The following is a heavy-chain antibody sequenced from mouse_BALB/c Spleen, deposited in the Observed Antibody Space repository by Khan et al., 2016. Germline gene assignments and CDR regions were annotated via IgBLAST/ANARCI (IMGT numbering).Heavy chain of an antibody. D-gene: IGHD2-5*01. V-gene: IGHV1-54*01. CDR1: GYAFTNYL. CDR3: ARYDSNYYAMDY. J-gene: IGHJ4*01. CDR2: IYPGSGGT. Sequence: QVQLQQSGAELVRPGTSVKVSCKASGYAFTNYLIEWVKQRPGQGLEWIGVIYPGSGGTNYNEKFKGKATLTADNSSSTAYMQLSSLTSDDSAVYFCARYDSNYYAMDYWGQGTSVTVSS.